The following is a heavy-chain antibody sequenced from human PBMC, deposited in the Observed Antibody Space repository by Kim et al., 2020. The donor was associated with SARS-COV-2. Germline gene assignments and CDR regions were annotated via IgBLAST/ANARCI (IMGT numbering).Heavy chain of an antibody. V-gene: IGHV1-8*01. J-gene: IGHJ6*02. CDR1: GYTFTSYD. D-gene: IGHD2-15*01. CDR2: MNPNSGNT. CDR3: ARGVGQCSGGSCYSYYYYGMDV. Sequence: ASVKVSCKVSGYTFTSYDINWVRQATGQGLEWMGWMNPNSGNTGYAQKFQGRVTMTRNTSISTAYMELSSLRSEDTAVYYCARGVGQCSGGSCYSYYYYGMDVWGQGTTVTVSS.